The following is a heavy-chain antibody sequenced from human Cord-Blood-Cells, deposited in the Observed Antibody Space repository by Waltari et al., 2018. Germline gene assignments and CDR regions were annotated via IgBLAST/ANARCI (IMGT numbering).Heavy chain of an antibody. CDR3: ASPSIGGAVADDY. V-gene: IGHV1-8*01. CDR1: GYTFTRYD. Sequence: QVQLVQSGAEVKKPGASVKVSCKVSGYTFTRYDINWVRQATGPGIEWMGTTELNIGNPGWTTECPGRVHMTGNTSINTGYRELGSRRSEDTAVYYCASPSIGGAVADDYWGHGTLVTVSS. J-gene: IGHJ4*01. D-gene: IGHD6-19*01. CDR2: TELNIGNP.